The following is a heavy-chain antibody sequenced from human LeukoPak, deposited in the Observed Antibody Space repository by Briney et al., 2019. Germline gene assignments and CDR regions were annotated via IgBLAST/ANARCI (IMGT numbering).Heavy chain of an antibody. Sequence: PGGSLRLSCAASGFTFSSYCMSWVRQAPGKGLEWVANIKQDGSEQYYVDSVKGRFTISRDNAKTSLYLQMNSLRAEATAVYYCARDKRSIGAAYAGVYWGQGTLVTVSS. V-gene: IGHV3-7*01. CDR1: GFTFSSYC. CDR2: IKQDGSEQ. D-gene: IGHD6-13*01. J-gene: IGHJ4*02. CDR3: ARDKRSIGAAYAGVY.